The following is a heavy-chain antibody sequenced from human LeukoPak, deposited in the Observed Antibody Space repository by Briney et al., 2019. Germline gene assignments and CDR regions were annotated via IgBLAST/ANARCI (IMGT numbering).Heavy chain of an antibody. J-gene: IGHJ5*02. V-gene: IGHV1-46*01. D-gene: IGHD6-19*01. Sequence: ASVKVSCKASGYTFTSYYMHWVRQAPGQGLEWMGIINPSGGSTSYAQKFQGRVTMTRDTSTSTVYMELSSLRSEDTAVYYCARGSGWVTRDRVLDPWGQGTLVTVSS. CDR1: GYTFTSYY. CDR2: INPSGGST. CDR3: ARGSGWVTRDRVLDP.